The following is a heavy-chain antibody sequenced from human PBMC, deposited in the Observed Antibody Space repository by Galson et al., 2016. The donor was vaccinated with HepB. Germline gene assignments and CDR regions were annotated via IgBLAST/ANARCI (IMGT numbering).Heavy chain of an antibody. V-gene: IGHV3-15*06. D-gene: IGHD1-26*01. CDR2: IKRKTDGGTT. CDR1: GFSFSHAW. CDR3: ARLSTYRYPSVDY. Sequence: SLRLSCAASGFSFSHAWMTWVRQAPGKGLEWVGRIKRKTDGGTTNYAAPVKGRFTISRDDSKNMLFLQMNTLRDEDTAVYYCARLSTYRYPSVDYWGQGTLVTVSS. J-gene: IGHJ4*02.